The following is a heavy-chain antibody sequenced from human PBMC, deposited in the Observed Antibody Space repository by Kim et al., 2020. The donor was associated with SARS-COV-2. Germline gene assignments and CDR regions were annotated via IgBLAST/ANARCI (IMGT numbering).Heavy chain of an antibody. Sequence: GGSLRLSCAASGFIFSSHGMHWVRQAPGKGLEWVAVISYDGSNKYYADSVKGRFAISRDNSKNTLYLQMNSLRAEDTAVYYCANVDGSTFGEVIGPFDFWGQGTLVTVSS. CDR3: ANVDGSTFGEVIGPFDF. J-gene: IGHJ4*02. D-gene: IGHD3-16*02. V-gene: IGHV3-30*18. CDR1: GFIFSSHG. CDR2: ISYDGSNK.